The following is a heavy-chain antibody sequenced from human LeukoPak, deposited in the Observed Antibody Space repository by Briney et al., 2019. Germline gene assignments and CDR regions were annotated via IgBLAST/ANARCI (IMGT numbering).Heavy chain of an antibody. Sequence: GGSLRLYCEASGFTLSCYWMQWDRQAPGKGRVWVSSINSDGTNKSYADYGRGRFTISRDSAKNTLYLQMDSPRADDTAVYYCARAPQYERTNSPYFLHYWGQGTLVTVSS. CDR1: GFTLSCYW. J-gene: IGHJ4*02. CDR2: INSDGTNK. V-gene: IGHV3-74*01. D-gene: IGHD4-11*01. CDR3: ARAPQYERTNSPYFLHY.